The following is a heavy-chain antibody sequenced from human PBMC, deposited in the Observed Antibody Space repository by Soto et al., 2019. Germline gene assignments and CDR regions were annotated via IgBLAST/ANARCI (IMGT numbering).Heavy chain of an antibody. Sequence: SETLSLTCTVSGGSISSGGYSWSWIRQPPGKGLEWIGYIYHSGSTYYNPSLKSRVTISVDTSKNQFSLKLSSVTAADTAVYYCARESARSHRNTITMVRGVYYFDYWGQGTLVTVSS. CDR2: IYHSGST. J-gene: IGHJ4*02. V-gene: IGHV4-30-2*05. D-gene: IGHD3-10*01. CDR1: GGSISSGGYS. CDR3: ARESARSHRNTITMVRGVYYFDY.